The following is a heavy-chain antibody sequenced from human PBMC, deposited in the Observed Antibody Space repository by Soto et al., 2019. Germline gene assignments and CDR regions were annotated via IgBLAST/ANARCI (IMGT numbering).Heavy chain of an antibody. CDR1: GFTFSSDW. V-gene: IGHV3-74*01. CDR2: INSDGSST. D-gene: IGHD1-20*01. J-gene: IGHJ3*02. Sequence: EVQLVESGGGLVQPGGSLRLSCADSGFTFSSDWMHWVRQAPGKGLVWVSRINSDGSSTNYADSVEGRFTISRDNDRNTLFLQMNSLRAEDTAVYYCARAITGTRNAFDIWGQGTMVTVSS. CDR3: ARAITGTRNAFDI.